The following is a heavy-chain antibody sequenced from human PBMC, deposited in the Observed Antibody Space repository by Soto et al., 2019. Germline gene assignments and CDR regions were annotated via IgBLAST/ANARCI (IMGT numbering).Heavy chain of an antibody. CDR2: IYYSGST. CDR3: ARGRGGWFINQLLNAFDI. CDR1: GGSISSYY. D-gene: IGHD2-2*01. Sequence: PSETLSPTCTVSGGSISSYYWSWVRKPPGKGLEWIGYIYYSGSTNYNPSLKSRVTISVDTSKNQFSLKLSSVTAADTAVYYCARGRGGWFINQLLNAFDIWGQGTMVTVSS. J-gene: IGHJ3*02. V-gene: IGHV4-59*01.